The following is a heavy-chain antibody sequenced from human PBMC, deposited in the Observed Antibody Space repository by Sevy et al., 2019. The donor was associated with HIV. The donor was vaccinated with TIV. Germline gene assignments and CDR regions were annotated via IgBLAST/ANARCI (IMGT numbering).Heavy chain of an antibody. D-gene: IGHD6-19*01. Sequence: SETLSLTCIVSGDSISNPNYYWHWIRQPAGKGLEWIGRIYTSGSTNYNPSFKSRVTLSVDTSNDRFSLILTSVTAGDTAVYYCARHHRAVAGFDYWSQGTLVTVSS. CDR3: ARHHRAVAGFDY. J-gene: IGHJ4*02. V-gene: IGHV4-61*02. CDR1: GDSISNPNYY. CDR2: IYTSGST.